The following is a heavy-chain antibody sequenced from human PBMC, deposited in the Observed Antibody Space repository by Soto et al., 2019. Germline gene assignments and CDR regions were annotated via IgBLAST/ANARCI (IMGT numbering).Heavy chain of an antibody. D-gene: IGHD3-22*01. J-gene: IGHJ5*02. CDR3: ARVGSGGYSNNWFDP. V-gene: IGHV4-59*01. Sequence: SGTLSLTCTVSRGSISDYYWGWIRQPPGKGLEWVGYFYDSGSTKYNPSLKSRVTISVDTSKNQISLEMKSVTVADTAVYYCARVGSGGYSNNWFDPWGQGTLVTVS. CDR1: RGSISDYY. CDR2: FYDSGST.